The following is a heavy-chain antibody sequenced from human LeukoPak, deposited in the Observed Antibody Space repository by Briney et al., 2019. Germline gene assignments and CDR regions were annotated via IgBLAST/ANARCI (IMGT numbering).Heavy chain of an antibody. D-gene: IGHD4-17*01. Sequence: GGSLRLSCAASGFTFSTYVMSWVRQAPGNGLDWVSAMSGSGDTIQYADSVKGRFTMSRDNSKNTLYLQMNSLRAEDTAVYYCAKEDPGDYVLDYWGQGTLVTVSS. V-gene: IGHV3-23*01. J-gene: IGHJ4*02. CDR1: GFTFSTYV. CDR3: AKEDPGDYVLDY. CDR2: MSGSGDTI.